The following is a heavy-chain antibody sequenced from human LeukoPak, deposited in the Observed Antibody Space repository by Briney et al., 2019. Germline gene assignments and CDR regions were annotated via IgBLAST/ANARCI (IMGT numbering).Heavy chain of an antibody. CDR1: GFTFSSYG. D-gene: IGHD3/OR15-3a*01. CDR2: IRYDGSNK. Sequence: GGSLRLSCAASGFTFSSYGIHWVRQAPGKGLECVAFIRYDGSNKYYADSVKGRFTISRDNSKNTLYLQMNSLRPEDTAVYYCARQTGSGLSILPGGQGTLVTVSS. J-gene: IGHJ4*02. CDR3: ARQTGSGLSILP. V-gene: IGHV3-30*02.